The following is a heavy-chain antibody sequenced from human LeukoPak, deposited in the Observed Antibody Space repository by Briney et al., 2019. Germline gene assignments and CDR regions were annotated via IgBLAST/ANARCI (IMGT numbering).Heavy chain of an antibody. D-gene: IGHD3-10*01. CDR1: GGSIINYY. J-gene: IGHJ4*02. CDR3: ARVFGSGSLDF. Sequence: SETLSLTCTVSGGSIINYYWSWIRQPPGKGLEWIGFIHYTGSTNYNPSLKSRVTISVDTSKNQFSLKLSSVTAADTAVYYCARVFGSGSLDFWGQETLVTVSS. CDR2: IHYTGST. V-gene: IGHV4-59*01.